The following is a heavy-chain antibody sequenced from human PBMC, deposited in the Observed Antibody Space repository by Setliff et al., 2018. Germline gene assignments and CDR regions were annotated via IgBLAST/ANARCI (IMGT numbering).Heavy chain of an antibody. CDR2: IRYDGSNK. CDR1: GFTFSSYG. J-gene: IGHJ4*02. V-gene: IGHV3-30*02. Sequence: GGSLRLSCAASGFTFSSYGMHWVRQAPGKGLEWVAFIRYDGSNKYYADSVKGRRTVSRDNSKNTLYLQMNSLRAEDTAIYYCAKDWNPSTYWYTDYFDSWGQGTLVTVSS. D-gene: IGHD2-2*01. CDR3: AKDWNPSTYWYTDYFDS.